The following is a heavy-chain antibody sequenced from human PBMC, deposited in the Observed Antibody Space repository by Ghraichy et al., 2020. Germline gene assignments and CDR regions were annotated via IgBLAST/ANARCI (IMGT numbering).Heavy chain of an antibody. V-gene: IGHV4-34*01. CDR1: GGSFSGYY. CDR3: ARGVSPQVGPLVPKYYFDY. D-gene: IGHD6-13*01. J-gene: IGHJ4*02. Sequence: SETLSLTCAVYGGSFSGYYWSWIRQPPGKGLEWIGEINHSGSTNYNPSLKSRVTISVDTSKNQFSLKLSSVTAADTAVYYCARGVSPQVGPLVPKYYFDYWGQGTLVTVSS. CDR2: INHSGST.